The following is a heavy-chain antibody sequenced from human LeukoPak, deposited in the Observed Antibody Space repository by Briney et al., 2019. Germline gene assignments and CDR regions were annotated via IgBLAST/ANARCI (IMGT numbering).Heavy chain of an antibody. V-gene: IGHV4-4*02. CDR3: ARHWRGYSSSSGNFQH. CDR1: GASVSRNW. Sequence: SGTLSLTCTVSGASVSRNWWSWVRQPPGKGLEWIGEIHHSGGTNYNPSLKSRVTMSLDNSNNHFSLKLSSVTAADTAVYYCARHWRGYSSSSGNFQHWGQGTLVTVSS. CDR2: IHHSGGT. J-gene: IGHJ1*01. D-gene: IGHD6-6*01.